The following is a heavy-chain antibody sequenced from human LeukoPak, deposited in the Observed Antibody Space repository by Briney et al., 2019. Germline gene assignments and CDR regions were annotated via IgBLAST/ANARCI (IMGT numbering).Heavy chain of an antibody. Sequence: QASETLSLTCTVSGGSVSSGSYYWSWIRQPPGKGLEWIGYIYYSGSTKYNPSLKSRVTISADTSKNQFSLKLTSVTAADTAVYYCAREAGSSGSFDYWGQGTLVTVSS. J-gene: IGHJ4*02. CDR3: AREAGSSGSFDY. CDR1: GGSVSSGSYY. D-gene: IGHD6-19*01. V-gene: IGHV4-61*01. CDR2: IYYSGST.